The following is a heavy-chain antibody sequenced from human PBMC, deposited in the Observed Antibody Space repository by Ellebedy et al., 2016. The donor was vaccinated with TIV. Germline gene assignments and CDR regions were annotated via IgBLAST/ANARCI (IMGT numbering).Heavy chain of an antibody. CDR3: AKVEAAYYYDSSGYGPGY. Sequence: AASVKVSCKASGYTFTSYAMHWVRQAPGQRLEWMGWINACNGNTKYSQKFQGRVTITRDTSASTAYMELSSLRSEDTAVYYCAKVEAAYYYDSSGYGPGYWGQGTLVTVSS. CDR1: GYTFTSYA. V-gene: IGHV1-3*01. CDR2: INACNGNT. D-gene: IGHD3-22*01. J-gene: IGHJ4*02.